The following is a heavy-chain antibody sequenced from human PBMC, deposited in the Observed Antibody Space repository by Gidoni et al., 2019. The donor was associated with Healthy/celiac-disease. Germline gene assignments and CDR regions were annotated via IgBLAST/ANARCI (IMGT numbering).Heavy chain of an antibody. CDR3: TTDSVVVAATPFDY. D-gene: IGHD2-15*01. J-gene: IGHJ4*02. CDR2: IKSKTDGGTT. CDR1: GFTFSNAW. V-gene: IGHV3-15*01. Sequence: EVQLVESGGGLVKPGGSLRLSCAASGFTFSNAWMSWVRPAPGKGLEWVGRIKSKTDGGTTDYAAPVKGRFTISRDDSKNTLYLQMNSLKTEDTAVYYCTTDSVVVAATPFDYWGQGTLVTVSS.